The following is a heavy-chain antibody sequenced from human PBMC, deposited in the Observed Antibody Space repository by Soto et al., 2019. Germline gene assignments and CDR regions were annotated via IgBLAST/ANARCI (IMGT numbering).Heavy chain of an antibody. Sequence: QVQLVESGGGVVQPGRSLSLSCAASGFTFSSYAMHWVRQAPGKGLEWVAVISYDGSNKYYADSVKGRFTISRDNSKNTRYLQMNSLRAEDTAVYYCARQVGATRNYFDYWGQGAMVTVSS. V-gene: IGHV3-30-3*01. CDR3: ARQVGATRNYFDY. D-gene: IGHD1-26*01. CDR1: GFTFSSYA. J-gene: IGHJ4*02. CDR2: ISYDGSNK.